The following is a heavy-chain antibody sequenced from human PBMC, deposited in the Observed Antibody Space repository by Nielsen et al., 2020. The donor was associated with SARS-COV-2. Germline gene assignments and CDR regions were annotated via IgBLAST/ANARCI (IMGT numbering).Heavy chain of an antibody. J-gene: IGHJ4*02. Sequence: WVRQAPGQGLEWMGWMNPNSGNTGYAQKFQGRVAMTRNTSISTAYMELSSLRSEDTAVYYCARGVSSWGQGTLVTVSS. CDR3: ARGVSS. CDR2: MNPNSGNT. D-gene: IGHD6-13*01. V-gene: IGHV1-8*01.